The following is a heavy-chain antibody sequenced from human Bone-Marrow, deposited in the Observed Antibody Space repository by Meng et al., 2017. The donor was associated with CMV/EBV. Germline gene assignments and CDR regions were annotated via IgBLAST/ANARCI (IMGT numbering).Heavy chain of an antibody. CDR1: GFTFSSYS. V-gene: IGHV3-21*01. CDR3: ARKAYSRGFDY. CDR2: ISSSSYI. Sequence: GGSLKISCAASGFTFSSYSMNWVRQAPGKGLEWVSSISSSSYIYYADSAKGRFTIPRDNAKISLYLHMNSLRSEDTAVYYCARKAYSRGFDYWGQGTLVTVSS. D-gene: IGHD6-13*01. J-gene: IGHJ4*02.